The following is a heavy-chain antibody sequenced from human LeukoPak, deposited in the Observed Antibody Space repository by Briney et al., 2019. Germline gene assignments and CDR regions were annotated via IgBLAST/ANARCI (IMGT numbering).Heavy chain of an antibody. CDR2: INYSGST. CDR1: GGFISSYY. V-gene: IGHV4-59*01. CDR3: ARDRGYSYGYDAFDI. Sequence: SETLSLTCTVSGGFISSYYWSWVRQPPGKGLEWVGYINYSGSTTYNPSLKSRVTISVDTSKNQFSLKLSSVTAADTAVYYCARDRGYSYGYDAFDIWGQGTMVTVSS. D-gene: IGHD5-18*01. J-gene: IGHJ3*02.